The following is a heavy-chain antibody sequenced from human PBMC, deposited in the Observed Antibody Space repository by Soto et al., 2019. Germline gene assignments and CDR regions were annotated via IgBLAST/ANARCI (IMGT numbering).Heavy chain of an antibody. CDR1: GFTLSRHT. CDR2: IGSSTSDI. J-gene: IGHJ3*02. D-gene: IGHD2-21*01. CDR3: VRDYCDTSRYPKTLYM. V-gene: IGHV3-21*01. Sequence: GGSLRLSCAASGFTLSRHTMNWVRQPAGEGLERVSIIGSSTSDIYNADSVEWRLGMSRDNAKNSLDRDLTRLRAEDTACYFCVRDYCDTSRYPKTLYMWGQGRMVTVAS.